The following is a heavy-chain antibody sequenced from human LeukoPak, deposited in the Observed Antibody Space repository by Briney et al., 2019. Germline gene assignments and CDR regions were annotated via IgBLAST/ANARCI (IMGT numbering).Heavy chain of an antibody. CDR1: GFTFDDYA. D-gene: IGHD3-10*01. Sequence: GGSLRLSCAASGFTFDDYAMHWVRQAPGEGLEWVSGISWNSGHKGYADSVKGRFTISRDNAKNSLYLRMNSLRAEDTALYYCAKDRRPTVSGGYFDLWGRGTLVIVSS. CDR3: AKDRRPTVSGGYFDL. J-gene: IGHJ2*01. CDR2: ISWNSGHK. V-gene: IGHV3-9*01.